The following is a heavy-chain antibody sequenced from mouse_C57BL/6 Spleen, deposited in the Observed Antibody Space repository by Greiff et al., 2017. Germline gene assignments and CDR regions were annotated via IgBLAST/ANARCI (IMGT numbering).Heavy chain of an antibody. D-gene: IGHD1-1*01. CDR2: IDPSDSEP. Sequence: VQLQQPGAELVRPGSSVKLSCKASGYTFTSYWMHWVKQRPIQGLEWIGNIDPSDSEPHYNQKFKDKATLTVDKSSSTAYMQLSSLTSEGSAVYYCARRDGSRGFAYWGQGTLVTVSA. V-gene: IGHV1-52*01. CDR3: ARRDGSRGFAY. CDR1: GYTFTSYW. J-gene: IGHJ3*01.